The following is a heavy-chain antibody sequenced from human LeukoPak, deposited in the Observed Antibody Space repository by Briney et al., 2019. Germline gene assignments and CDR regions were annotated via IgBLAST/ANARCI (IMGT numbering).Heavy chain of an antibody. CDR1: GYPFTTYW. V-gene: IGHV5-51*01. D-gene: IGHD4-17*01. J-gene: IGHJ4*02. Sequence: GESLKISCKGSGYPFTTYWIAWVRQMPGKGLEYMGIINPANSDTRYSPSFQGQVTISADKSISTAYLQWRSLKTSDTAMYYCARNYGEQHYFDYWGQGTLVTVSS. CDR3: ARNYGEQHYFDY. CDR2: INPANSDT.